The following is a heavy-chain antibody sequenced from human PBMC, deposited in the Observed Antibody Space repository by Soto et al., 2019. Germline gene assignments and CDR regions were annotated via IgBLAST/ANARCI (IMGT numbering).Heavy chain of an antibody. D-gene: IGHD3-16*01. J-gene: IGHJ3*02. CDR3: AGTIMIKFWGALTDAFDI. V-gene: IGHV4-34*01. CDR1: GGSFRGYY. CDR2: IYFGGST. Sequence: PSETLSLTCAVYGGSFRGYYWSWIRQPPGKGLEWIGYIYFGGSTYYNPSLQSRVTISVDTSKNQFSLKLSSVTAADTAVYYCAGTIMIKFWGALTDAFDIWGQGTMVTVSS.